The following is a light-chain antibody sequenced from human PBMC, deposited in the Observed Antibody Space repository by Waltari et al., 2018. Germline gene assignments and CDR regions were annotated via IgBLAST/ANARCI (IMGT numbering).Light chain of an antibody. J-gene: IGKJ4*01. CDR1: QGITN. CDR3: QQVNSHPALT. Sequence: DIQMTQSPSTLSASVGDRVTITCRASQGITNLAWYQQKPGKAPKVLIYKASNLESGVPSRFSGSGSGSEFTLTISSLQPDDFATYYCQQVNSHPALTFAGGTKVEIK. V-gene: IGKV1-5*03. CDR2: KAS.